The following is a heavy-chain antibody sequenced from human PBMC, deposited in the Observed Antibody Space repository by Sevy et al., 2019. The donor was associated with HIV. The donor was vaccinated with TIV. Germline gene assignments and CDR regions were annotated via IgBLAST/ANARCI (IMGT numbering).Heavy chain of an antibody. CDR1: GFTFSSYA. V-gene: IGHV3-23*01. J-gene: IGHJ3*02. Sequence: GGSLRLSCAASGFTFSSYAMTWVRQAPGKGLEWVSAISGSGGSTYYADSVKGRFTISRDNSKNTLYLQMNSLRAEDTALYYCAKVMSPTDAFDIWGQWTRVTVSS. CDR3: AKVMSPTDAFDI. CDR2: ISGSGGST.